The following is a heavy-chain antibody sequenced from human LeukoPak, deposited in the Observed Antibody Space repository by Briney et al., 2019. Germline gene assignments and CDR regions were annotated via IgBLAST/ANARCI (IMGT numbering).Heavy chain of an antibody. V-gene: IGHV1-18*01. J-gene: IGHJ6*03. CDR1: GYTFTSYG. CDR3: ARLSRYYDSSGYYPPDYHYYYMDV. CDR2: ISAYNGNT. D-gene: IGHD3-22*01. Sequence: ASVKVSCKASGYTFTSYGISWVRQAPGQGLEWMGWISAYNGNTNYAQKLQGRVTMTTDTSTSAAYMELRSLRSDGTAVYYCARLSRYYDSSGYYPPDYHYYYMDVWGKGTTVTVSS.